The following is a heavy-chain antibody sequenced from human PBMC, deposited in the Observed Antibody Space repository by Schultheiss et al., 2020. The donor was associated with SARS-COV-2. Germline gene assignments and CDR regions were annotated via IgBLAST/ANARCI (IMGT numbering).Heavy chain of an antibody. D-gene: IGHD5-18*01. CDR2: INHSGST. J-gene: IGHJ4*02. Sequence: SETLSLTCTVSGGSISSGGYYWSWIRQPAGKGLEWIGEINHSGSTNYNPSLKSRVTISVDTSKNQFSLKLSSVTAADTAVYYCAREGAMVTLYFDYWGQGTLVTVSS. V-gene: IGHV4-61*10. CDR3: AREGAMVTLYFDY. CDR1: GGSISSGGYY.